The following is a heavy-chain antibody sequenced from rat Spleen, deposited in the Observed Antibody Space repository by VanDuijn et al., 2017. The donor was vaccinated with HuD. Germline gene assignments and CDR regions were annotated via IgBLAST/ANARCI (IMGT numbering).Heavy chain of an antibody. Sequence: EVHLVESGGGLVQPGRSLKLSCAASGFTFSNYGMAWIRQAPTKGLDWVASISPSGGSTHYRDSVKGRFTISRDNAKSTLYLQMNSLKCEDTATYYCAVAGYGYWGQGVMVTVSS. CDR1: GFTFSNYG. CDR2: ISPSGGST. D-gene: IGHD1-7*01. CDR3: AVAGYGY. J-gene: IGHJ2*01. V-gene: IGHV5-19*01.